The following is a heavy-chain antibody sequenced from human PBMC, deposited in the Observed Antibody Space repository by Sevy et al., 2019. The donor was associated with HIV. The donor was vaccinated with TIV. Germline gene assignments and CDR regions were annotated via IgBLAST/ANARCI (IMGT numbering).Heavy chain of an antibody. D-gene: IGHD1-20*01. CDR3: AKDLCRNDNCSDLFDY. CDR2: IYPNGDVT. CDR1: GFTFINYA. V-gene: IGHV3-23*01. Sequence: GGSLRLSCAASGFTFINYAMTWVRQAPGKGLEWVSSIYPNGDVTFYAESVKGRFIISRDSSKNTLFLQMNSLRAEDKAVYYCAKDLCRNDNCSDLFDYWGKGTLVTVSS. J-gene: IGHJ4*02.